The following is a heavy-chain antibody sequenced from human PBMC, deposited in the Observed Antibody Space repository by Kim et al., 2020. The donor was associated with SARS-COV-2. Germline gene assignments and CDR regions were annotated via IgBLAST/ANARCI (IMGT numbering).Heavy chain of an antibody. V-gene: IGHV4-34*01. J-gene: IGHJ4*02. CDR2: INHSGST. CDR1: GGSFSGYY. Sequence: SETLSLTCAVYGGSFSGYYWSWIRQPPGKGLEWIGEINHSGSTNYNPSLKSRVTISVDTSKNQFSLKLSSVTAADTAVYYCARRVAKPRERWMYYFDYWGQGTLVTVSS. CDR3: ARRVAKPRERWMYYFDY. D-gene: IGHD5-12*01.